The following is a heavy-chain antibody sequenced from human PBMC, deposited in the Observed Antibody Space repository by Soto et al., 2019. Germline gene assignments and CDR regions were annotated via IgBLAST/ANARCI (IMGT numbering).Heavy chain of an antibody. CDR2: IKSKTDGGTI. J-gene: IGHJ3*02. D-gene: IGHD2-2*03. V-gene: IGHV3-15*01. Sequence: GGSLRLSCAASGFTFSNAWMSWVRQAPGKGLEWVGSIKSKTDGGTIDYAATLKCRFTIARDDSKNTLYLQMNSLKDQDTAVYYCTIEQGMESVGAFDNWGQGTMVPVSS. CDR1: GFTFSNAW. CDR3: TIEQGMESVGAFDN.